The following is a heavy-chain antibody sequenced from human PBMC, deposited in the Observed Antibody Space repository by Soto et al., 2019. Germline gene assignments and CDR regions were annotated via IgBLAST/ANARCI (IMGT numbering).Heavy chain of an antibody. D-gene: IGHD3-10*01. CDR2: IYWDDDK. CDR1: GFSLTTRGVG. J-gene: IGHJ6*03. CDR3: AHVPGSGQLLYSYYYYMDV. Sequence: QITLKESGPTLVKPTQTLTLTCTFSGFSLTTRGVGVGWIRQPPGKPLEWLALIYWDDDKRYSPSLKSRLTITKDTSKNHVVLTWTNMDPVDTPTYYCAHVPGSGQLLYSYYYYMDVWGKGATVAVS. V-gene: IGHV2-5*02.